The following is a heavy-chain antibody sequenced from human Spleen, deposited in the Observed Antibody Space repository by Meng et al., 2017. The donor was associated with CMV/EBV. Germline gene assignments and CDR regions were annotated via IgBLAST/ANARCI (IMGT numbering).Heavy chain of an antibody. CDR3: ARVEYYDYWSGLSYFDY. Sequence: GGSLRLSCAASGFTFSSYAMSWVRQAPGKGLEWVSSITATNTYYSDSVKGRFTISRDSAKTSLYLQMDSLTVEDTAVYYCARVEYYDYWSGLSYFDYWGQGTQVTVSS. J-gene: IGHJ4*02. CDR2: ITATNT. CDR1: GFTFSSYA. V-gene: IGHV3-21*01. D-gene: IGHD3-3*01.